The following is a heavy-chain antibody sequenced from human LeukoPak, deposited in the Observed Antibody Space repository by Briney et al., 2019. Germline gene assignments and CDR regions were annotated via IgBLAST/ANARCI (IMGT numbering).Heavy chain of an antibody. Sequence: PSEALSLTCSVSGNSVTTYYWSWIRQATGKGSEWIGYVSHDGTTNYTPSLRSRVIISVDTANNTISLRLTSVTAADTAIYYCARLDCYDVVGCYNHWGRGTQITVS. CDR1: GNSVTTYY. D-gene: IGHD3/OR15-3a*01. V-gene: IGHV4-59*08. CDR3: ARLDCYDVVGCYNH. J-gene: IGHJ5*02. CDR2: VSHDGTT.